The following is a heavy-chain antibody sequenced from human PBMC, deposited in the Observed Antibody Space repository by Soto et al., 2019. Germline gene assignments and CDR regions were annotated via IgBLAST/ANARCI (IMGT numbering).Heavy chain of an antibody. J-gene: IGHJ6*02. Sequence: GASVKVSCKASGYTFTSYGIGWVRQAPGQGLEWMGWISAYNGNTNYAQKLQGRVTMTTDTSTSTAYMELRSLTSDDTAVYYCARGSSSWENYYFYGLDVWGQGSTVTVSS. CDR1: GYTFTSYG. V-gene: IGHV1-18*04. CDR3: ARGSSSWENYYFYGLDV. D-gene: IGHD6-13*01. CDR2: ISAYNGNT.